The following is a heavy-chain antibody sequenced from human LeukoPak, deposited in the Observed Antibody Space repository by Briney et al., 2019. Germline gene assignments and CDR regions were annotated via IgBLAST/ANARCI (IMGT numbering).Heavy chain of an antibody. D-gene: IGHD5-24*01. J-gene: IGHJ4*02. CDR3: ARAEVEMATIGYY. CDR1: GYTFTGYY. CDR2: INPSGGST. Sequence: ASVKVSCKASGYTFTGYYMHWVRQAPGQGLEWMGWINPSGGSTSYAQKFQGRVTMTRDTSTSTVYMELSSLRSEDTAVYYCARAEVEMATIGYYWGQGTLVTVSS. V-gene: IGHV1-46*01.